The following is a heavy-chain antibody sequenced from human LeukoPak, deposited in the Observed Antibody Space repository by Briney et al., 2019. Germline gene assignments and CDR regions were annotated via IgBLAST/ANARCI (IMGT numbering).Heavy chain of an antibody. D-gene: IGHD5-18*01. CDR3: AAVPDTAMVTDYYGMDV. CDR2: IVVGSGNT. CDR1: GFTFTSSA. V-gene: IGHV1-58*02. Sequence: ASVKVSCKASGFTFTSSAMQWVRQARGQRLEWIGWIVVGSGNTNYAQKFQERVTITRDMSTSTAYMELSSLRSEDTAVYYCAAVPDTAMVTDYYGMDVWGQGTTVTVSS. J-gene: IGHJ6*02.